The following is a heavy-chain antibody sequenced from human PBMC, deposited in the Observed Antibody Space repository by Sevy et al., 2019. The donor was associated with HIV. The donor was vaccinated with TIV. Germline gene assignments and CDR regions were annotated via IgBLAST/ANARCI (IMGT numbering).Heavy chain of an antibody. Sequence: GGSLRLSCAASGFNFSTYGMHWVRQAPGKGLEWVAVIWYDGSSKYYGDSVKGGFTIYRDNSKNTLYLQMNSLRAEDTAVYYCAIDKGYCSSTSWRRYYYGMDVWGQGTTVTVSS. CDR1: GFNFSTYG. CDR3: AIDKGYCSSTSWRRYYYGMDV. D-gene: IGHD2-2*01. J-gene: IGHJ6*02. V-gene: IGHV3-33*01. CDR2: IWYDGSSK.